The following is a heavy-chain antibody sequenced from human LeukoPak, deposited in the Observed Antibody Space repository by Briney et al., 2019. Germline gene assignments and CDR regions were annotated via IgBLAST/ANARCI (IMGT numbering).Heavy chain of an antibody. CDR3: ARPLISPDNWFDP. D-gene: IGHD2-15*01. V-gene: IGHV3-30*03. J-gene: IGHJ5*02. CDR2: ISYDGSNK. Sequence: GRSLRLSCAASGFTFSSYGMHWVRQAPGKGLEWVAVISYDGSNKYYADSVKGRFTISRDNSKNTLYLQMNSLRAEDTAVYYCARPLISPDNWFDPWGQGTLVTVSS. CDR1: GFTFSSYG.